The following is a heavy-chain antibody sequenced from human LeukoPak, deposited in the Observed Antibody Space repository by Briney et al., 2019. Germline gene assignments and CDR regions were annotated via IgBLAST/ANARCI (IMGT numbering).Heavy chain of an antibody. V-gene: IGHV1-2*02. Sequence: GASVKVSCKASGYTFTGYYMHWVRQAPGQGLEWMGWISPNSGGTNYAQKFQGRVTMTRDTSISTAYMELSRLRSDDTAVYYCARVRRGEYYYDSSGLDYWGQGTLVTVSS. J-gene: IGHJ4*02. CDR3: ARVRRGEYYYDSSGLDY. CDR1: GYTFTGYY. CDR2: ISPNSGGT. D-gene: IGHD3-22*01.